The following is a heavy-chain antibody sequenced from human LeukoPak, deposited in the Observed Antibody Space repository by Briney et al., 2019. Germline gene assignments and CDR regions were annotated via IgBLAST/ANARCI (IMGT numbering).Heavy chain of an antibody. CDR2: ISYDGSDK. CDR1: GFTFSSYA. D-gene: IGHD5-12*01. V-gene: IGHV3-30*19. Sequence: GESLRLSCAVSGFTFSSYAMNWVRQAPGKGLEWVAVISYDGSDKFYADSVKGRFTISRDSSKNTLYLQMNSLRPEDTAVYHCARARPSMWIDYWGQGTLVTVSS. CDR3: ARARPSMWIDY. J-gene: IGHJ4*02.